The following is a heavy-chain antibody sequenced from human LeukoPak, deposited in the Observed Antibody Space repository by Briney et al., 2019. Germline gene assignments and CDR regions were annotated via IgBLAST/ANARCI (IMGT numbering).Heavy chain of an antibody. CDR3: AKELTPESSGFDDFDI. V-gene: IGHV3-48*03. Sequence: PGGSLRLSCAASGFTFSIFEMDWVRQAPGKGLEWVSYISRSGSITYYADSMRGRFTISIDADTNSLYLQMNSLRAEDAAVYYCAKELTPESSGFDDFDIWGQGTMVTIS. CDR2: ISRSGSIT. J-gene: IGHJ3*02. CDR1: GFTFSIFE. D-gene: IGHD3-22*01.